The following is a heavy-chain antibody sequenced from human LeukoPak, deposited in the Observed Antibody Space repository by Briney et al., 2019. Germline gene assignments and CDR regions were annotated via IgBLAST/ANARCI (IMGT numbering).Heavy chain of an antibody. CDR3: ARDEETVAGLNGFDL. V-gene: IGHV3-21*01. CDR2: ITSGSKYI. CDR1: QFAFSSYS. D-gene: IGHD6-19*01. J-gene: IGHJ4*02. Sequence: PGGSLRLSCAASQFAFSSYSMNWFRQAPGKGLGWVASITSGSKYIFYADSVKGRFTISRDNAENSLFLQMNSLRAEDTGVYYCARDEETVAGLNGFDLWGQGTLVTVSS.